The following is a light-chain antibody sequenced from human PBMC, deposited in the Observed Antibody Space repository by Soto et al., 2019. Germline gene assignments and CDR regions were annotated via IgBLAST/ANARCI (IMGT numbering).Light chain of an antibody. CDR2: SNN. CDR1: SSNIGSNT. CDR3: AAWDDSLTVHV. V-gene: IGLV1-44*01. J-gene: IGLJ1*01. Sequence: QSALTQPPSASGTPGQRVTISCSGSSSNIGSNTVNWYQQLPGTAPKLLIYSNNQRPSGVPDRFSGSKSGTSASLAISGLQSEDEADYYCAAWDDSLTVHVFGTGTKVTVL.